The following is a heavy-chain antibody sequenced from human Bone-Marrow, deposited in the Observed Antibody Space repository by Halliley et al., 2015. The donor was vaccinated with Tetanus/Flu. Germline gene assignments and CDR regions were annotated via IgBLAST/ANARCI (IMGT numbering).Heavy chain of an antibody. D-gene: IGHD1-26*01. CDR2: IYYSGNT. J-gene: IGHJ4*02. Sequence: EWIGYIYYSGNTDSRPSLKSRVSISVDMSKNQFSLRLNSATAADTAIYYCARQAVGASYYLGYWGQGTLVTVS. CDR3: ARQAVGASYYLGY. V-gene: IGHV4-61*07.